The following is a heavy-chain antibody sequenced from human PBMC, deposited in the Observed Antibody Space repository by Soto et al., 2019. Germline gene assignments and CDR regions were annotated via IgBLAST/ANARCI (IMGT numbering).Heavy chain of an antibody. J-gene: IGHJ4*02. CDR3: ARRLYGDYYFDY. CDR1: GGSISSGGYS. V-gene: IGHV4-30-2*03. Sequence: TCAVSGGSISSGGYSWSWIRQPPGKGLEWIGSIYYSGSTYYNPSLKSRVTISVDTSKNQFSLKLSSVTAADTAVYYCARRLYGDYYFDYWGQGTLVTVSS. CDR2: IYYSGST. D-gene: IGHD4-17*01.